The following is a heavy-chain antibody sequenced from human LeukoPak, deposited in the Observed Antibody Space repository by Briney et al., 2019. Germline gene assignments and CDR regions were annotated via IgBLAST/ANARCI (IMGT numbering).Heavy chain of an antibody. CDR2: TYYRSKWYN. V-gene: IGHV6-1*01. Sequence: SQTLSLTCAISGDSVSSNSAAWNWIRQSPSRGLEWLGSTYYRSKWYNDYAVSVKTRITINPDTSKNQFTLHLNSVTPEDTAVYYCAREVGTSYPFDPWGQGTLVTVSS. D-gene: IGHD1-26*01. CDR3: AREVGTSYPFDP. CDR1: GDSVSSNSAA. J-gene: IGHJ5*02.